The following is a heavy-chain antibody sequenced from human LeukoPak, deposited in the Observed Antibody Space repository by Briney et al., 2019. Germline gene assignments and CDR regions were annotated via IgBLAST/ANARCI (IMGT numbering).Heavy chain of an antibody. V-gene: IGHV1-46*01. D-gene: IGHD5-12*01. CDR3: ARGGIVATGSYGIDV. CDR2: INPSSGST. J-gene: IGHJ6*02. Sequence: ASVKVSCKASGYTFTSYYMHWVRQAPGQGLEWMGIINPSSGSTSYAQKFQGRVTMTRDTSTSTVYMELSSLRSEDTAVYYCARGGIVATGSYGIDVWGQGTTVTVSS. CDR1: GYTFTSYY.